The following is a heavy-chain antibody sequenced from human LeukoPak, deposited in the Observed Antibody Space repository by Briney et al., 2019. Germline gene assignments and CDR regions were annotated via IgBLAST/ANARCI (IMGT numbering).Heavy chain of an antibody. D-gene: IGHD2-15*01. CDR1: GGSISSYY. CDR2: IYYRGST. J-gene: IGHJ3*02. V-gene: IGHV4-59*08. CDR3: ARHGSGYCSGGSCYGFDAFDI. Sequence: SESLSLTCTVSGGSISSYYWSWIRQPPGKGLEWIGYIYYRGSTNYNPSLKSRVTISVDTSKNQFSLKLSSVTAADTAVYYCARHGSGYCSGGSCYGFDAFDIWGQGTMVTVSS.